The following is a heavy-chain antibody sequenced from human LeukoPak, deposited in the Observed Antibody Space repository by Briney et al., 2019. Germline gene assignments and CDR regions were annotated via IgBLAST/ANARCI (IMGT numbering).Heavy chain of an antibody. CDR2: IWYDGSNK. J-gene: IGHJ4*02. Sequence: QLGRSLRLSCAASGFTFSSYGMHWDRQALGKGLEWVAVIWYDGSNKYYADSVKGRFTISRDNSKNTLYLQMNSLRAEDTAVYYCATLGIAAAGADFDYWGQGTLGTVSS. CDR1: GFTFSSYG. CDR3: ATLGIAAAGADFDY. V-gene: IGHV3-33*01. D-gene: IGHD6-13*01.